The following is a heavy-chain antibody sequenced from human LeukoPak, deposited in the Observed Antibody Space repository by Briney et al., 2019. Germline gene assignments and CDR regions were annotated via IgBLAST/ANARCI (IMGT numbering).Heavy chain of an antibody. CDR1: GGSISSSSYY. D-gene: IGHD3-22*01. Sequence: SETLSLTCTVSGGSISSSSYYWGWIRQPPGKGLEWVGSIYYSGSTYYNPSLKSRVTISVDTSKNQFSLKLSSVTAADTAVYYCARNFREISSGYYYPLDYWGQGTLVPVSS. V-gene: IGHV4-39*01. CDR3: ARNFREISSGYYYPLDY. CDR2: IYYSGST. J-gene: IGHJ4*02.